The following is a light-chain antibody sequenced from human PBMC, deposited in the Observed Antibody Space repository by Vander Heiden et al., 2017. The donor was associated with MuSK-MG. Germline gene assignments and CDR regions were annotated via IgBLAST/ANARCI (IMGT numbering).Light chain of an antibody. V-gene: IGKV3-20*01. CDR2: DAS. Sequence: ELVLTQSPGTLSLSPGERATLSCRASQSVSSFLVWYHQKPGQAPRLLIYDASSSTTGTPDRVRASGPGTDFTLTISRLEPEDFGVYFCQRDAGSPWTFGQGTKVEIK. J-gene: IGKJ1*01. CDR1: QSVSSF. CDR3: QRDAGSPWT.